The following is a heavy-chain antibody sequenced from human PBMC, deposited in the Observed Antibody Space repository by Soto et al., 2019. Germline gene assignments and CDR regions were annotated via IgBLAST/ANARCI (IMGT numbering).Heavy chain of an antibody. CDR2: IYSGGNP. V-gene: IGHV3-53*01. D-gene: IGHD3-3*02. Sequence: PGGSLRLSCAAYGFSVGGNYMRWVRQAPGKGLELVSLIYSGGNPFYADSMKGRFTLSRDNPKSNLFLQINNLRVADTAVYYCAISTVLAAAPGWFDSSGQRIQVIVSS. CDR3: AISTVLAAAPGWFDS. J-gene: IGHJ5*01. CDR1: GFSVGGNY.